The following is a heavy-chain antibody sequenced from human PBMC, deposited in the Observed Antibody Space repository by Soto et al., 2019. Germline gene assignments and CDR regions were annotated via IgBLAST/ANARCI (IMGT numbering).Heavy chain of an antibody. CDR2: IIPIFGTA. J-gene: IGHJ6*02. CDR3: ARSQGGSSSLDIYYYYYYGMDV. Sequence: QVQLVQSGAEVKKPGSSVKVSCKAPGGTFSSYAISWVRQAPGQGLEWMGGIIPIFGTAKYAQKFQGRVMITADESTSIGYMELSSLRSEGTAVYYCARSQGGSSSLDIYYYYYYGMDVWGQGTRVTVSS. D-gene: IGHD2-15*01. V-gene: IGHV1-69*01. CDR1: GGTFSSYA.